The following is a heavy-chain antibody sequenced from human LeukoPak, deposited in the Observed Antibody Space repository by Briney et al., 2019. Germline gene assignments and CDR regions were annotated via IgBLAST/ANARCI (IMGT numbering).Heavy chain of an antibody. CDR3: ARDRSGSYPNWFDP. Sequence: PGGSLRLSCAASGFTVSSACMTWVRQTPGRGLEWVSVIYSGGGTYYADSVKGRFTISRDSSKNTLYLQMNSMRAEDAALYYCARDRSGSYPNWFDPWGQGTLVTVSS. J-gene: IGHJ5*02. D-gene: IGHD3-10*01. V-gene: IGHV3-53*01. CDR1: GFTVSSAC. CDR2: IYSGGGT.